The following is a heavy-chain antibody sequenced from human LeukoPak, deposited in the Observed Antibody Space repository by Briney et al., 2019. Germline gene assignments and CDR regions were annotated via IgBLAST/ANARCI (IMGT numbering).Heavy chain of an antibody. D-gene: IGHD3-10*01. V-gene: IGHV3-23*01. J-gene: IGHJ4*02. CDR3: ARVQKPGFPYGSATDY. CDR2: ISGSGGST. CDR1: GFTFSSYA. Sequence: GGSLRLSCAASGFTFSSYAMSWVRQAPGKGLEWVSAISGSGGSTYYADSVKGRFTISRDNAKNSLYLQMNSLRAEDTAVYYCARVQKPGFPYGSATDYWGQGTLVTVSS.